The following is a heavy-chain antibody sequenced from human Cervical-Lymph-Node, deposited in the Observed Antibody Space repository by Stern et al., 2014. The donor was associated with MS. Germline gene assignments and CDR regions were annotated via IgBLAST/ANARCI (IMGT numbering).Heavy chain of an antibody. V-gene: IGHV4-34*01. CDR1: GGSLSGYY. CDR2: ISHRRSP. CDR3: ARRGWRSFGENYYYYGMDV. D-gene: IGHD3-10*01. J-gene: IGHJ6*02. Sequence: QVQLQQWGAGLLKPSETLSLTCAVYGGSLSGYYWSWIRQPPGKGLNWIGEISHRRSPNYIPSLKSPVPISLDTSKTQFPLNLTAVTAADTAVYYCARRGWRSFGENYYYYGMDVWGQGTTVTVSS.